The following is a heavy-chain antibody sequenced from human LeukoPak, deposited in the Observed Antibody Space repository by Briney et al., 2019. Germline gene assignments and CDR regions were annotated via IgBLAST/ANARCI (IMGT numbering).Heavy chain of an antibody. CDR1: GFTFSSYW. V-gene: IGHV3-7*01. Sequence: PGGSLRLSCAASGFTFSSYWMSWVRQAPGKGLEWVANIKQDGSEKYYVDSVKGRFTISRDNAKNSLYLQMNSLRAEDTAVYYRAKVKYPELSSGQLNYFDYWGQGTLVTVSS. CDR2: IKQDGSEK. D-gene: IGHD6-19*01. CDR3: AKVKYPELSSGQLNYFDY. J-gene: IGHJ4*02.